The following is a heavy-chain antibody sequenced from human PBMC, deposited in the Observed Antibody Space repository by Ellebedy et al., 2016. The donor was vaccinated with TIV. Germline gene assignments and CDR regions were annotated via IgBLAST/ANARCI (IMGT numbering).Heavy chain of an antibody. CDR2: IYYSGAT. D-gene: IGHD3-10*01. V-gene: IGHV4-39*01. CDR3: ARHLLRDFYGSGSPNYWYFDL. J-gene: IGHJ2*01. Sequence: SETLSLXXTVSGGSISSSSHYWGWIRQPPGKGLQWIANIYYSGATYYNPSLKSRVTISLDTSKNHFSLRLSSVTAADTDVYYCARHLLRDFYGSGSPNYWYFDLWGRGTQVTVSS. CDR1: GGSISSSSHY.